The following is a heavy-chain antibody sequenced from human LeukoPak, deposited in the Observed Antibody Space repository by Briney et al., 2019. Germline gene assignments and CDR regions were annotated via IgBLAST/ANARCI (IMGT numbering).Heavy chain of an antibody. Sequence: PSETLSLTCSVSGASISSGDHYWSWVRQPPGKGLEWIGYFYYNGGTYYNPSLKSRVTISLDTPNNQFSLNLSSVTAADTAVYYCARASVWPGPYFDYWGHGTLVTVSS. CDR1: GASISSGDHY. V-gene: IGHV4-30-4*01. CDR2: FYYNGGT. D-gene: IGHD3-16*01. J-gene: IGHJ4*01. CDR3: ARASVWPGPYFDY.